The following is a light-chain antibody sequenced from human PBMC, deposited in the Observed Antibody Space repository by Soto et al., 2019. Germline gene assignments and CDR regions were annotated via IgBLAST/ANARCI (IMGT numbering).Light chain of an antibody. J-gene: IGLJ2*01. Sequence: QSALTHPASVSGSPGQSITISCTGTSSDVGGYNYVSWYQQHPGKAPKLMIYDVSNRPSGVSNRCSGAKSGNTASLTSSGLEAEDEADYYCSSYTSSSTVVFGGGTKLTVL. CDR1: SSDVGGYNY. V-gene: IGLV2-14*01. CDR3: SSYTSSSTVV. CDR2: DVS.